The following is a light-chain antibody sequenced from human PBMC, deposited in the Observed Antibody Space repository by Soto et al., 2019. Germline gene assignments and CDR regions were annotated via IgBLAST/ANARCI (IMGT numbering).Light chain of an antibody. V-gene: IGLV2-14*01. CDR2: EVS. CDR1: SSDVGGYNY. CDR3: SSYTSSSTLVL. J-gene: IGLJ2*01. Sequence: QSALNQPASVSGSPGQSITISCTGTSSDVGGYNYVSWYQQHPGKAPKLMIYEVSNRPSGVSNRFSGSKSGNTASLTISGLQAEDDADYYCSSYTSSSTLVLFGGGTQLTVL.